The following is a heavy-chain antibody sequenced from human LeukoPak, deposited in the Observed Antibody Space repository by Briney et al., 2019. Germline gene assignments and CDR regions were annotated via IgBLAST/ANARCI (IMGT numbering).Heavy chain of an antibody. CDR3: TTVCPGGSAAGWNVPFDY. V-gene: IGHV3-15*01. J-gene: IGHJ4*02. CDR2: IKSKTDGGTT. CDR1: GSTFSNAW. D-gene: IGHD2-15*01. Sequence: GGSLRLSCAASGSTFSNAWMSWVRQAPGKGLEWVGRIKSKTDGGTTDYAAPVKCRFTISRDDSKNTLSLQMNCLITEDTAVYYCTTVCPGGSAAGWNVPFDYWGQGTLVTVSS.